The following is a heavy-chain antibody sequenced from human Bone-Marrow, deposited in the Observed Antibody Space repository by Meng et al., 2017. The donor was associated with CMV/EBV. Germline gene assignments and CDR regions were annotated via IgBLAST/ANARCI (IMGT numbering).Heavy chain of an antibody. CDR2: INHSGST. J-gene: IGHJ3*02. D-gene: IGHD6-13*01. CDR3: ARDAVAAGLGDAFDI. V-gene: IGHV4-34*01. CDR1: GGSFSGYY. Sequence: SETLSLTCAAYGGSFSGYYWSWIRQPPGKGLEWIGEINHSGSTNYNPSLKSRVTISVDTSKNKFSLKLSSVTAADTAVYYCARDAVAAGLGDAFDIWGQGTMVTVSS.